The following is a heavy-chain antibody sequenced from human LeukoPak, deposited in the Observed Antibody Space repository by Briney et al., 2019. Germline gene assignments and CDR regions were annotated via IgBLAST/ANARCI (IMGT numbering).Heavy chain of an antibody. CDR2: IIPILGIA. D-gene: IGHD5-12*01. V-gene: IGHV1-69*04. Sequence: SVKVSCKASGGTFSSYAISWVRQAPGQGLEWMGRIIPILGIANYAQKFQGRVTITADKSTSTAYMELSSLRSEDTAVYYCARSRARSGYSGYDLGYWGQGTLVTVSS. CDR1: GGTFSSYA. CDR3: ARSRARSGYSGYDLGY. J-gene: IGHJ4*02.